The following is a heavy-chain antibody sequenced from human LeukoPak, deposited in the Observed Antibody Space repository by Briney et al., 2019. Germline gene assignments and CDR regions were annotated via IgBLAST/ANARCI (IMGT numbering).Heavy chain of an antibody. CDR2: IKQDGSEK. CDR1: GFTFSSYS. V-gene: IGHV3-7*05. Sequence: PGGSLRLSCAASGFTFSSYSMNWVRQAPGKGLEWVANIKQDGSEKYYVDSVKGRFTISRDNAKNSLYLQMSSLRAEDTAVYYCARDAGQQPHDYWGQGTLVTVSS. D-gene: IGHD6-13*01. J-gene: IGHJ4*02. CDR3: ARDAGQQPHDY.